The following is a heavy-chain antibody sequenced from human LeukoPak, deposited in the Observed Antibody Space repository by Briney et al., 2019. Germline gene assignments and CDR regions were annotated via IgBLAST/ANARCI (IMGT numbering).Heavy chain of an antibody. V-gene: IGHV1-2*02. CDR1: GYTFTGYY. CDR3: ARSIVVVVAATHFDY. Sequence: GASVKVSCKASGYTFTGYYMHWVRQAPGQGLEWMGWINPNSGGTNYAQKLQGRVTMTTDTSTSTAYMELRSLRSDDTAVYYCARSIVVVVAATHFDYWGQGTLVTVSS. D-gene: IGHD2-15*01. CDR2: INPNSGGT. J-gene: IGHJ4*02.